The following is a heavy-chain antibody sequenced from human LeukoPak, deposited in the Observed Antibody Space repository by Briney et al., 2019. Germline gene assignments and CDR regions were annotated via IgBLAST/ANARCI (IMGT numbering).Heavy chain of an antibody. J-gene: IGHJ4*02. D-gene: IGHD2-2*01. V-gene: IGHV4-4*02. CDR2: IYHSGST. CDR1: GGSISSSNW. Sequence: SGTLSLTCAVSGGSISSSNWWSWVRQPPGKGLEWIGEIYHSGSTNYNPSLKSRVTISVDKSKNQFSLKLSSVTAADTAVYYCASFGPMLGYCSSTSCQDYWGQGTVVTVSS. CDR3: ASFGPMLGYCSSTSCQDY.